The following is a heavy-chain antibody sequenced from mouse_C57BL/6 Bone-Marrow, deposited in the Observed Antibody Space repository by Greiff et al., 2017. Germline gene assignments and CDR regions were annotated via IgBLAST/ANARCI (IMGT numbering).Heavy chain of an antibody. CDR1: GFSLTSYG. V-gene: IGHV2-2*01. Sequence: QVQLKQSGPGLVQPSQSLSITCTVSGFSLTSYGVHWVRQSPGKGLEWLGVIWSGGSTDYNAALISRLSISKDNSKSQVFVKMNSLQADDTAIYYCARNWEGWFAYWGQGTLVTVSA. D-gene: IGHD4-1*01. J-gene: IGHJ3*01. CDR2: IWSGGST. CDR3: ARNWEGWFAY.